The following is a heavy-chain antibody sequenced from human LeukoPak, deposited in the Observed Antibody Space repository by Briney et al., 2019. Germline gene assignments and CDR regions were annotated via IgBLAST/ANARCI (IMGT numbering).Heavy chain of an antibody. D-gene: IGHD6-13*01. J-gene: IGHJ4*02. CDR3: ARAPKWAAAGTDY. CDR2: IYHSGST. V-gene: IGHV4-38-2*02. CDR1: GYSISSGYY. Sequence: PSETLSLTCTVSGYSISSGYYWGWIRQPPGKGLEWIGSIYHSGSTYYNPSLKSRVTISVDTSKNQFSLKLSSVTAADTAVYYCARAPKWAAAGTDYWGQGTLVTVSS.